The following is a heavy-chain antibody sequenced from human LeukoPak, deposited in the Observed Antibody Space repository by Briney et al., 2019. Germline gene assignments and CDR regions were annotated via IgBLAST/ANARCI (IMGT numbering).Heavy chain of an antibody. CDR3: ARLSMTTVFYDY. J-gene: IGHJ4*02. Sequence: SETLSLTCTVSGGSISSHYWSWIRQPAGKGLEWIGRIYTSGSTNYNPSLKSRVTISVDTSKNQFSLKLSSVTAADTAVYYCARLSMTTVFYDYWGQGTLVTVSS. V-gene: IGHV4-4*07. CDR2: IYTSGST. D-gene: IGHD4-11*01. CDR1: GGSISSHY.